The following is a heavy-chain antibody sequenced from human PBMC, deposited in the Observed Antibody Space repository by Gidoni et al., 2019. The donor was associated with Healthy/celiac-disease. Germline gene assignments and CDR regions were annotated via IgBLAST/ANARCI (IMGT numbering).Heavy chain of an antibody. V-gene: IGHV3-23*01. D-gene: IGHD3-3*01. CDR2: ISGSGVDT. CDR1: GFTFRTYP. Sequence: EVQLLESGGRLVQPGGSLRLSCAASGFTFRTYPMSWVRQAPGKGVGWVSVISGSGVDTYYADSVKGRFTISRDNSKNTVYLQMNSLRAEDTAVYYCAKELKPQIARFFDYWGQGILVTVSS. J-gene: IGHJ4*02. CDR3: AKELKPQIARFFDY.